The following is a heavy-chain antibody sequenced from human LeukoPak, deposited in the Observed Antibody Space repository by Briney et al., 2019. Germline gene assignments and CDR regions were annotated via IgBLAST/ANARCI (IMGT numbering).Heavy chain of an antibody. J-gene: IGHJ4*02. CDR2: ISSSSSHI. Sequence: GGSLRLSCAASGFTFSSYSMNWVRQAPGKGLEWVSYISSSSSHIYYADSVKGRFTISRDNAKNSLYLQMNSPRAEDTAVYYCARGTYYDSRGYIYWGQGTLATFSS. CDR3: ARGTYYDSRGYIY. D-gene: IGHD3-22*01. CDR1: GFTFSSYS. V-gene: IGHV3-21*01.